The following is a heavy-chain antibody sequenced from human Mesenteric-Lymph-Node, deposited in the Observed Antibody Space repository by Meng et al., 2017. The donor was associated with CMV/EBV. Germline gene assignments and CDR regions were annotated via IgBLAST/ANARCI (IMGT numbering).Heavy chain of an antibody. CDR3: ARGRSYSSGTYPFDY. CDR1: GVSMSSSNW. V-gene: IGHV4-4*02. Sequence: SGVSMSSSNWWNWVRQPPGKGLEWIGEMYHSGSTNYNPSLKRRVTISADRPKNEFSLKLTSVTAADTAVYYCARGRSYSSGTYPFDYWGQGILVTVSS. CDR2: MYHSGST. D-gene: IGHD3-10*01. J-gene: IGHJ4*02.